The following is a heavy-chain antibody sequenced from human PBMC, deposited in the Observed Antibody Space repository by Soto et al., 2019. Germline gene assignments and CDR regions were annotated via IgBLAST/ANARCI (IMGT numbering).Heavy chain of an antibody. CDR2: STPVFGTA. V-gene: IGHV1-69*13. CDR3: ARSVHYDRSGYYYFY. J-gene: IGHJ4*02. D-gene: IGHD3-22*01. Sequence: SVKVSCKASGGTFSSYTIDWVRQAPGQGLEWMGGSTPVFGTANYAQKFQGRITITADESTRTAYMELRRLRSEDTAVYYCARSVHYDRSGYYYFYWGQGTLVTVSS. CDR1: GGTFSSYT.